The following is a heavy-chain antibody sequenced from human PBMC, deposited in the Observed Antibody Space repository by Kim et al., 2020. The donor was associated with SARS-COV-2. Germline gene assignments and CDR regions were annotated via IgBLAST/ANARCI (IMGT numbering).Heavy chain of an antibody. D-gene: IGHD6-13*01. J-gene: IGHJ6*02. CDR3: AKGAAAVEGYYYYGMDV. CDR2: ISGSGGST. Sequence: GGSLRLSCAASGFTFSSYAMSWVRQAPGKGLEWVSAISGSGGSTYYADSVKGRFTISRDNSKNTLYLQMNSLRAEDTAVYYCAKGAAAVEGYYYYGMDVWGQGTTVTVSS. CDR1: GFTFSSYA. V-gene: IGHV3-23*01.